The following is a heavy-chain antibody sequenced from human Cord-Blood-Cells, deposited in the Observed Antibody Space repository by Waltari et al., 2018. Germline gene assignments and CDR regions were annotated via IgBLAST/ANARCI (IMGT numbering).Heavy chain of an antibody. D-gene: IGHD7-27*01. CDR1: GGPIRRCDYY. V-gene: IGHV4-30-4*08. Sequence: QVQLQESGPGLVKPSQTLSLPCTVSGGPIRRCDYYWSWIRQPPGKGLEWIGYIYYSGSTYYNPSLKSRVTISVDTSKNQFSLKLSSVTAADTAVYYCARVEELGNLGYWGQGTLVTVSS. CDR3: ARVEELGNLGY. J-gene: IGHJ4*02. CDR2: IYYSGST.